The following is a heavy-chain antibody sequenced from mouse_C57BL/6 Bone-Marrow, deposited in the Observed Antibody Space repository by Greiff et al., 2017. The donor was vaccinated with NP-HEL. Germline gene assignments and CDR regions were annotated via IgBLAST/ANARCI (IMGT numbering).Heavy chain of an antibody. CDR2: IYPGDGDT. J-gene: IGHJ2*01. CDR1: GYAFSSSW. Sequence: VQLQQSGPELVKPGASVKISCKASGYAFSSSWMNWVKQRPGKGLEWIGRIYPGDGDTNYNGKFKGKATLTADKSSSTAYMQLSSLTSEDSAVYFCASTSNSYFDYWGQGTTLTVSS. CDR3: ASTSNSYFDY. D-gene: IGHD2-5*01. V-gene: IGHV1-82*01.